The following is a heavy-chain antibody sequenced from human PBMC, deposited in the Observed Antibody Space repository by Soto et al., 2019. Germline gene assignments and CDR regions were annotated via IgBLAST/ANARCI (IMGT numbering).Heavy chain of an antibody. CDR1: GFTFSSYA. CDR2: ISSNGGST. Sequence: GGSLRLSCAASGFTFSSYAMHWVRQAPGKGLEYVSAISSNGGSTYYANSVKGRFTISRDNSKNTLYLQMGSLRAEDMAVYYCARDSPYYDILTGYQTLYYFDYWGQGTLVTVSS. D-gene: IGHD3-9*01. CDR3: ARDSPYYDILTGYQTLYYFDY. J-gene: IGHJ4*02. V-gene: IGHV3-64*01.